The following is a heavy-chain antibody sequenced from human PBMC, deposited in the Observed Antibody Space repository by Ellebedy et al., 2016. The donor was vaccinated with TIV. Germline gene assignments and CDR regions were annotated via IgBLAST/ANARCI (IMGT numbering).Heavy chain of an antibody. J-gene: IGHJ4*02. CDR3: ARDDYYDSSGYYHGLDY. CDR2: ALYRGRT. CDR1: GGDITKTIYY. D-gene: IGHD3-22*01. V-gene: IGHV4-39*07. Sequence: SETLSLTXTVSGGDITKTIYYWGWVRQPLGAGLEWIGSALYRGRTLYNETLKSRVTISLDTSKNQLYLDLTSVTAADTAIYYCARDDYYDSSGYYHGLDYWGQGTQVTVSS.